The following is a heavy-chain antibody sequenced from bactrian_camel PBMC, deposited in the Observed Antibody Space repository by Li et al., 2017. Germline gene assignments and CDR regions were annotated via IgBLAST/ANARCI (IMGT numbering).Heavy chain of an antibody. CDR1: GFPNFGDSV. CDR2: IAYDGNP. V-gene: IGHV3S55*01. CDR3: AATSADCSAGSLGALEDNPGVDY. J-gene: IGHJ4*01. Sequence: HVQLVESGGGSVQPGGSLRLSCLAPGFPNFGDSVMEWYRQAPGTECELVSTIAYDGNPYYANFVEGRFTITRDNAKNTPYLYMNSLKPEDSAMYFCAATSADCSAGSLGALEDNPGVDYWGHGTQVTVS. D-gene: IGHD3*01.